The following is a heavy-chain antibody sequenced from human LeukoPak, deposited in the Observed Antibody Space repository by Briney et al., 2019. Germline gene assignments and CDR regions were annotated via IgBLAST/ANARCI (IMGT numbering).Heavy chain of an antibody. Sequence: GGSLRLSCVASGFTFGSYAMSWVRQAPGKGLEWVSATSGRGDYTYYADSVKGRLTISRDNSKNTVYLQMNSLRADDTALYYCAKDPQESRSSWFIRYFDSWGQGSLVTVSS. J-gene: IGHJ4*02. CDR3: AKDPQESRSSWFIRYFDS. CDR2: TSGRGDYT. V-gene: IGHV3-23*01. CDR1: GFTFGSYA. D-gene: IGHD6-13*01.